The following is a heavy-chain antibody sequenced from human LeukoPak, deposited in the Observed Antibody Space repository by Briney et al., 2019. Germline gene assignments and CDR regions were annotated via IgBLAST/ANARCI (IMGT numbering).Heavy chain of an antibody. CDR1: GFTFSSYA. V-gene: IGHV3-30-3*01. Sequence: GRSLRLSCAASGFTFSSYAMHWVRQAPGKGLEWVAFISYDGSNKYYADSVKGRFTISRDNSKNTLYLQMNSLRAEDTAVYYCARDPYGSGSYLDYWGQGTLVTVSS. CDR2: ISYDGSNK. CDR3: ARDPYGSGSYLDY. D-gene: IGHD3-10*01. J-gene: IGHJ4*02.